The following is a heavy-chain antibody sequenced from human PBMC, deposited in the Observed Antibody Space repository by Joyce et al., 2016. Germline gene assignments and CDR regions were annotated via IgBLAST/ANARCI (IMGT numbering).Heavy chain of an antibody. J-gene: IGHJ4*02. CDR3: AGEYSSTRFFHH. V-gene: IGHV1-69*01. CDR2: IIPIFAPA. D-gene: IGHD2-21*01. Sequence: QVQLVQSGAEVKKPGSSVTVSCKASGGTFSSFALSWVRQAPGQGLEWVGGIIPIFAPACDAQKFQGRVTIIADESTSTVYVELNSLRSDDAAVYYCAGEYSSTRFFHHWGQGTLVTVSS. CDR1: GGTFSSFA.